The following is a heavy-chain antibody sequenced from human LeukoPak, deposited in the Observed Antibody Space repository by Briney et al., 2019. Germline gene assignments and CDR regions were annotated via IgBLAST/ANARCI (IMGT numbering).Heavy chain of an antibody. CDR3: ARKASSSGYYDLDY. V-gene: IGHV3-74*01. CDR1: GFTFSSHW. CDR2: INVDGRTT. J-gene: IGHJ4*02. D-gene: IGHD3-22*01. Sequence: GRSLRLSCAASGFTFSSHWMDWVRQAPGKWMVLGSRINVDGRTTSPASSVKGRFTIPRDNAKTTLSLQINSLKAEDTAVYHCARKASSSGYYDLDYWGQGTLVTVSS.